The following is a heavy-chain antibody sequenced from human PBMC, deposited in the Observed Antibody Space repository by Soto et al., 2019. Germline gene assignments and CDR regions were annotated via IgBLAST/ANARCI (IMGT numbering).Heavy chain of an antibody. Sequence: QLQESGPGLVKPSGTLSLTCTVSGGSISGYYWSWIRQPPRKGLEWIGYIYYSGSTNYNPSLKSRCTISVDTSRNPFSLKLSSVTAADTAMYYCARRGYPGEIFDYWGQGTLVTVSS. CDR1: GGSISGYY. J-gene: IGHJ4*02. CDR3: ARRGYPGEIFDY. V-gene: IGHV4-59*08. CDR2: IYYSGST. D-gene: IGHD6-25*01.